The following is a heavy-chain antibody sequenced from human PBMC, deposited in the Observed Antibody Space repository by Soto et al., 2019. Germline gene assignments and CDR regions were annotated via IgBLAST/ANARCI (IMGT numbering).Heavy chain of an antibody. J-gene: IGHJ5*02. CDR2: ISAYNGNT. Sequence: ASVKVSCKASGYTFTNYGISWVRQAPGQGLEWMGWISAYNGNTNYTQKFQGRVTMTTDTPTSTAYMELRSLRSDDTAVYYCARDRWIKIWSGSRDNRLDPWCQGTLVTVSS. CDR3: ARDRWIKIWSGSRDNRLDP. CDR1: GYTFTNYG. V-gene: IGHV1-18*01. D-gene: IGHD5-18*01.